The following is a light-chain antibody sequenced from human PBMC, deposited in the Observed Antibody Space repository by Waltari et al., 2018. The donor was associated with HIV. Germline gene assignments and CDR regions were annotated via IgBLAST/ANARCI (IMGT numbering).Light chain of an antibody. Sequence: QSVLTQPPSASGTPGQRVTLPCSGSSSNTGSNFVYWYQQLPGTAPKLLIYRNNQRPSGVPDRFSGSKSGTSASLAISGLRSEDEADYYCAAWDDSLSGQWVFGGGTKLTVL. CDR2: RNN. V-gene: IGLV1-47*01. CDR1: SSNTGSNF. CDR3: AAWDDSLSGQWV. J-gene: IGLJ3*02.